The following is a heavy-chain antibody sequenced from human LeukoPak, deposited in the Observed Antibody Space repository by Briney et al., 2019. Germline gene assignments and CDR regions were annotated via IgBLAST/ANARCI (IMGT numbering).Heavy chain of an antibody. D-gene: IGHD3-10*01. V-gene: IGHV4-39*01. J-gene: IGHJ6*03. CDR2: IYYSGST. Sequence: SETLSLTCTVSGGSISSSSYYWGWIRQPPGKGLEWIGNIYYSGSTYYNPSLKSRVTISVDTSKNQFSLKLSSVTAADTVVYSGARCNYYGSGNYYYYYYMDVWGKGTTVTVSS. CDR1: GGSISSSSYY. CDR3: ARCNYYGSGNYYYYYYMDV.